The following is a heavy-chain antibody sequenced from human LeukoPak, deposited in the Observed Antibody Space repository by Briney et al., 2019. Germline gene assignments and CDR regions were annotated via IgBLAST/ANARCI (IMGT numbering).Heavy chain of an antibody. CDR3: ARDKMGDGDHFDY. CDR2: INPNNGGT. V-gene: IGHV1-2*02. CDR1: GYTFTDYY. D-gene: IGHD3-16*01. Sequence: ASVRVSCKASGYTFTDYYTHWVRQAPGQGGEWMGWINPNNGGTNYAQNFQGRVTMTRDTSISTAYMELISLRSDDTAVYYCARDKMGDGDHFDYWGQGTLVTVSS. J-gene: IGHJ4*02.